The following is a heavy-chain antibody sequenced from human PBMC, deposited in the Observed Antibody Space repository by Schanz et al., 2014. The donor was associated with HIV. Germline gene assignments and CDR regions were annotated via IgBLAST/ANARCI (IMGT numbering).Heavy chain of an antibody. CDR1: GYSFTSSF. CDR2: INTSGGGT. D-gene: IGHD3-9*01. J-gene: IGHJ2*01. V-gene: IGHV1-46*01. Sequence: QVQLVQSGAEVKKPGASVRVSCKASGYSFTSSFIHWVRQAPGQGLEWMAVINTSGGGTSDALQGRVAVTRDTSTSTVYMELRSLRSDDTAVYYCAKGQDWPGPQLDHWGRGTLVTVSS. CDR3: AKGQDWPGPQLDH.